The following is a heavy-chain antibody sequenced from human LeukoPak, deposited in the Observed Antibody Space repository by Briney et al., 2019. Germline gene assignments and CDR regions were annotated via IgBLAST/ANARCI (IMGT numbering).Heavy chain of an antibody. CDR1: GFTFSSYA. CDR2: ISGSGGST. Sequence: GGSLRLSCAASGFTFSSYAMSWVRQAPGKGPEWVSAISGSGGSTYYADSVKGRFTISRDNSKNTLYLQMNSLRAEDTAVYYCAKDPGVVPAHYFDYWGQGTLVTVS. D-gene: IGHD2-2*01. CDR3: AKDPGVVPAHYFDY. J-gene: IGHJ4*02. V-gene: IGHV3-23*01.